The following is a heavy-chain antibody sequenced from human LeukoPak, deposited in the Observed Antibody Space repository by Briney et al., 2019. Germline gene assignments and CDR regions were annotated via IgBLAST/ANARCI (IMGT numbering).Heavy chain of an antibody. Sequence: PGGSLRLSCAASGFTFSSYAMSWVRQAPGKGLEWVSAISATGGSTYCADSVKGRFTISRDNSKDTLYLQMNSLRAEDTAVYYCAKGGYSSGWRNYFDYWGQGTLVTVSS. CDR1: GFTFSSYA. CDR2: ISATGGST. D-gene: IGHD6-19*01. CDR3: AKGGYSSGWRNYFDY. J-gene: IGHJ4*02. V-gene: IGHV3-23*01.